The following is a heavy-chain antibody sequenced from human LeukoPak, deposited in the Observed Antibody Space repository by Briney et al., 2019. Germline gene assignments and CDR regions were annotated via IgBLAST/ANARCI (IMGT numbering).Heavy chain of an antibody. D-gene: IGHD3-22*01. CDR3: AKDNYYDSSGYYGDAFDI. V-gene: IGHV3-33*06. CDR2: IWYDGSSK. Sequence: GRSLRLSCAASGFTFSSYGMHWVRQAPGKGLEWVAVIWYDGSSKYYADSVKGRFTISRDNSKNTLYLQMNSLRAEDTAVYYCAKDNYYDSSGYYGDAFDIWGQGTMVTVSS. J-gene: IGHJ3*02. CDR1: GFTFSSYG.